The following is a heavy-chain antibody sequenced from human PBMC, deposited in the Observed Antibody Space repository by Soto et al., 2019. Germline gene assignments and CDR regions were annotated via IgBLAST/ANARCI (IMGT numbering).Heavy chain of an antibody. Sequence: SGPTLVNPTQTLTLTCTFSGFSLSTSGMCVSWIRQPPGKALEWLALIDWDDDKYYSTSLKTRLTISQDTFKNQVVLTMTNMDPVDTGTYYCAQIPSSVGKFDSWGQGIPVTGFS. J-gene: IGHJ4*02. CDR1: GFSLSTSGMC. V-gene: IGHV2-70*13. D-gene: IGHD2-15*01. CDR3: AQIPSSVGKFDS. CDR2: IDWDDDK.